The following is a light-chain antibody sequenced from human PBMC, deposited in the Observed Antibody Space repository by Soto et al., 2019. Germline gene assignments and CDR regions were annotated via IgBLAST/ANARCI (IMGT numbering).Light chain of an antibody. V-gene: IGKV3-20*01. CDR2: GAS. CDR1: QSVSSSY. J-gene: IGKJ4*01. CDR3: QQYSTSPPT. Sequence: PGERVTLSCRASQSVSSSYLTWYQQKPGQAPRLLIYGASTRATSIPARFSGSGSGTDFTLTISRLEPEDFAVYYCQQYSTSPPTFGRGTKGDIK.